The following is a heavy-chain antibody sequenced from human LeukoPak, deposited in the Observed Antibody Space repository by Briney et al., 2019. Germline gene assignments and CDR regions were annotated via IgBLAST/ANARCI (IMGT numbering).Heavy chain of an antibody. CDR2: ILYDGNNK. CDR1: DFGFSNYG. J-gene: IGHJ6*02. D-gene: IGHD1-26*01. CDR3: AKDRLFGSGLNGPHYYYGMDV. Sequence: PGGSLRLSCAASDFGFSNYGMHWVRQAPGKGLEWVAVILYDGNNKHYAESVKGRFTISRDNSNNMLYLQMNSLRPEDTAVYYCAKDRLFGSGLNGPHYYYGMDVWGQGTTVTVSS. V-gene: IGHV3-30*18.